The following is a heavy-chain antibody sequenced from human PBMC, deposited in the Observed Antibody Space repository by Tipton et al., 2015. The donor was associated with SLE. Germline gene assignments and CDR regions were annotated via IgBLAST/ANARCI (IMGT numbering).Heavy chain of an antibody. Sequence: TLSLTCTVSGGSISSGGYYWSWIRQHPGKGLEWIGYIYYSGSTYYNPSLKSRVTISVDTSKNQFSLKLSSVTAADPAVYYCARGLVDVDTAMVQNGLDVWVQGSRVTVPS. D-gene: IGHD5-18*01. CDR1: GGSISSGGYY. V-gene: IGHV4-31*03. CDR2: IYYSGST. CDR3: ARGLVDVDTAMVQNGLDV. J-gene: IGHJ6*02.